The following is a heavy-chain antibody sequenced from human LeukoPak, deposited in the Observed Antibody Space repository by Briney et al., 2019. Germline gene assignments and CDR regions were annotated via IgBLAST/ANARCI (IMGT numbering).Heavy chain of an antibody. CDR2: ISYDGSNK. D-gene: IGHD3-22*01. CDR1: GFTFSSYW. J-gene: IGHJ4*02. CDR3: ARDRSGYYSFEY. Sequence: PGGSLRLSCAASGFTFSSYWMHWVRQAPGKGLEWVAVISYDGSNKCYADSVKGRFTISRDNSKDTLYLQMNSLRAEDTAVYYCARDRSGYYSFEYWGQGTLVTVSS. V-gene: IGHV3-30-3*01.